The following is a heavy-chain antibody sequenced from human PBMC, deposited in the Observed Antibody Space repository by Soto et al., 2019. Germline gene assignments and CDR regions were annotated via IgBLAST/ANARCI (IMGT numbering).Heavy chain of an antibody. D-gene: IGHD3-10*01. CDR2: IIPVFGTA. Sequence: QAQLVQSGAEVKKPGSSVKVSCKASGGPYNSFAISWVRQAPGQGLEWIGGIIPVFGTATYAQKFKGRVTITPEESTSTAYTELSSLTSEDTPVYYCARFLGGAGSYYDGQNYNYYNGMDVWGQGTTVTVSS. V-gene: IGHV1-69*01. J-gene: IGHJ6*02. CDR3: ARFLGGAGSYYDGQNYNYYNGMDV. CDR1: GGPYNSFA.